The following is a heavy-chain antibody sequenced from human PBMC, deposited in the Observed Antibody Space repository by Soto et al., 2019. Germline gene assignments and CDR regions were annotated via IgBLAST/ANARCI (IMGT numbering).Heavy chain of an antibody. CDR3: ASGSTTVVTLFGY. D-gene: IGHD4-17*01. CDR1: GGTFSSYA. V-gene: IGHV1-69*13. CDR2: IIPIFGTA. Sequence: SVKVSCKASGGTFSSYAISWVRQAPGQGLEWMGGIIPIFGTANYAQKFQGRVTITADESTSTAYMELSSLRSEDTAVYYCASGSTTVVTLFGYWGQGTLVTVSS. J-gene: IGHJ4*02.